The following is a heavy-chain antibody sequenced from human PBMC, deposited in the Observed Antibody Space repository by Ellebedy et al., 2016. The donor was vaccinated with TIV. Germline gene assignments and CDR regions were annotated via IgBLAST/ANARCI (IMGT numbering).Heavy chain of an antibody. D-gene: IGHD3-22*01. CDR2: ISSSSSTI. Sequence: GESLKISCAASGFTFSSYSMNWVRQAPGKGLEWVSYISSSSSTIYYADSVEGRFTISRDNAKNSLYLQMNSLRAEDTAVYYCARVGYYDSSGYYYSSFDYWGQGTLVTVSS. V-gene: IGHV3-48*01. CDR3: ARVGYYDSSGYYYSSFDY. CDR1: GFTFSSYS. J-gene: IGHJ4*02.